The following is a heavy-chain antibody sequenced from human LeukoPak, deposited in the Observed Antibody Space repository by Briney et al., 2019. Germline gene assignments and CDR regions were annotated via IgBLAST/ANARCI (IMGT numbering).Heavy chain of an antibody. D-gene: IGHD1-1*01. J-gene: IGHJ3*02. Sequence: GGSLRLSCVASGFSFTSSWMTWVRQAPGKGLEWVANIAGDESQKRYMDSVEGRFTIFRDNAKNSLYLQLNSLRAEDTAIYYCVRDLSPVSDRNVWYDALDIWGQGTMVTVSS. CDR2: IAGDESQK. V-gene: IGHV3-7*01. CDR3: VRDLSPVSDRNVWYDALDI. CDR1: GFSFTSSW.